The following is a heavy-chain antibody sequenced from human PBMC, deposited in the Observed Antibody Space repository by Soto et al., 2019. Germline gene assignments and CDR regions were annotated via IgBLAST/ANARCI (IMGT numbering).Heavy chain of an antibody. Sequence: QPGGSLRLSCSASGFTFSSYAMHWVRQAPGKGLEWVAVISYDGSNKYYADSVKGRFTISRDNSKNTLYLQMNSLRAEDTAVYYCARAGDILTGYYYYYYGMDVWGQGTTVTVSS. CDR1: GFTFSSYA. CDR3: ARAGDILTGYYYYYYGMDV. D-gene: IGHD3-9*01. CDR2: ISYDGSNK. V-gene: IGHV3-30-3*01. J-gene: IGHJ6*02.